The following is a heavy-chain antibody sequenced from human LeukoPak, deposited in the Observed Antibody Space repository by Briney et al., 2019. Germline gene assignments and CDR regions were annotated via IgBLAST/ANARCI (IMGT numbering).Heavy chain of an antibody. CDR1: GFTFSDYY. Sequence: GGSLRLSCAASGFTFSDYYMSWIRQAPGKGLEWVSYISSSGSTIYYADSVKGRFTISRDNAKNSLYLQMNSLRAEDTAVYYCAKDLRFLEWLFFDYWGQGTLVTVSS. CDR3: AKDLRFLEWLFFDY. J-gene: IGHJ4*02. V-gene: IGHV3-11*01. CDR2: ISSSGSTI. D-gene: IGHD3-3*01.